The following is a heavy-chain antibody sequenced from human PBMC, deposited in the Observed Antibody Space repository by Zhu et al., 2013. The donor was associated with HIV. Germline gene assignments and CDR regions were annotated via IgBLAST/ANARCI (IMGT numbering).Heavy chain of an antibody. D-gene: IGHD3-3*01. CDR3: TRTTAVTMFAMIVGHYYYAMDI. J-gene: IGHJ6*02. Sequence: QVQLVQSGPAVRKPGASVQLACTTSGYTFTSYYLHWVRQVPGHRFEWIGEINPLTGGTTLAQAFKERVVMTSDTSAHTIYLDLRSLSLDDTAVYYCTRTTAVTMFAMIVGHYYYAMDIWGRGTPLTVS. CDR1: GYTFTSYY. CDR2: INPLTGGT. V-gene: IGHV1-46*01.